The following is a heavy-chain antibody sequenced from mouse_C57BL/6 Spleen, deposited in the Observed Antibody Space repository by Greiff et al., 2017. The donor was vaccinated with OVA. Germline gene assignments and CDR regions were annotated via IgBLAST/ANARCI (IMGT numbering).Heavy chain of an antibody. CDR1: GYTFTSYW. Sequence: QVQLQQPGAELVKPGASVTLSCKASGYTFTSYWMHWVKQRPGRGLEWIGRIDPNSGGTKYNEKFKSKATLTVDKHSSTAYMQLSSLTSENAAVYCCARDYPAYAMDYWGKGTSVTVSS. D-gene: IGHD2-4*01. V-gene: IGHV1-72*01. J-gene: IGHJ4*01. CDR3: ARDYPAYAMDY. CDR2: IDPNSGGT.